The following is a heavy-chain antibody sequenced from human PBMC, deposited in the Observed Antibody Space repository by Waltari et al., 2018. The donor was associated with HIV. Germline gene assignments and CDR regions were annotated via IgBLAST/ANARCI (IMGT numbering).Heavy chain of an antibody. D-gene: IGHD2-15*01. CDR1: RFSFSAYD. CDR3: VRETSGRDAFDI. CDR2: ISNDGNDK. J-gene: IGHJ3*02. V-gene: IGHV3-30*15. Sequence: LVESGGDLVQSGTSLRLSCEAPRFSFSAYDLFWVRQAPGKGLEWVAVISNDGNDKKYVDSVKGRFNVSRDNVKNTLYLYMSRLRPEDTAVYYCVRETSGRDAFDIWGLGTQVIVSS.